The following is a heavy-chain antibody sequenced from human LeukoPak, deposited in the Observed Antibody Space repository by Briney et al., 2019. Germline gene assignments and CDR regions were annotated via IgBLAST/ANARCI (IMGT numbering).Heavy chain of an antibody. Sequence: SETLSLTCTVSGGSISSYYWSWIRQPPGKGLGWSGYIYYSGSTNYNPSLKSRVTISVDTSKNQFSLKLSSVTAADTAVYYCASRYYDSSGDYAFDIWGQGTVVTVSS. CDR1: GGSISSYY. V-gene: IGHV4-59*01. CDR2: IYYSGST. CDR3: ASRYYDSSGDYAFDI. D-gene: IGHD3-22*01. J-gene: IGHJ3*02.